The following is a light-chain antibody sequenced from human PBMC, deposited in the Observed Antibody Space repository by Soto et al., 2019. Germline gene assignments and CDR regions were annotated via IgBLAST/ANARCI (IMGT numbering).Light chain of an antibody. CDR2: AAS. V-gene: IGKV1-39*01. Sequence: DIQMTQSPSSLSASVGDRVTITCRASQSISTYFNWYQQKPGKAPKLLIYAASRLQSGVPSRFSGTGSGTDFTLTINSLQLEDFATYYCQQGYSTPQTFGQGTRLEI. J-gene: IGKJ5*01. CDR1: QSISTY. CDR3: QQGYSTPQT.